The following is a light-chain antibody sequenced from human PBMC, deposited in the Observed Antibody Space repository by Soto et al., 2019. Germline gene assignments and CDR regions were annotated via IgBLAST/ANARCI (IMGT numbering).Light chain of an antibody. Sequence: QSALTQPASVSGSPGQSITISCTGPSSDVGGYDYVFWYQQHPNKAPKNIISEVSYRPSGVSDRFSGSKSGNTASLTISGLQADDEALYYCSSYTSGSIPVMFGGGTQLTV. CDR2: EVS. CDR1: SSDVGGYDY. CDR3: SSYTSGSIPVM. J-gene: IGLJ3*02. V-gene: IGLV2-14*01.